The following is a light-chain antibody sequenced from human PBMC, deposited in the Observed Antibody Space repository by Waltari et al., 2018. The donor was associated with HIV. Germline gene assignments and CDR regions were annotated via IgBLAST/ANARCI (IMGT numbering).Light chain of an antibody. CDR3: SSYAGSKIWL. Sequence: QSALTQPPSASGSPGQSVTIPCTGTSSDVGGYNFVSWYQHHPGKAPKLMTYEVSKRPSGVPDRFSGSKSGNTASLTVSGLQAEDEADYYCSSYAGSKIWLFGGGTKLTVL. CDR2: EVS. CDR1: SSDVGGYNF. J-gene: IGLJ3*02. V-gene: IGLV2-8*01.